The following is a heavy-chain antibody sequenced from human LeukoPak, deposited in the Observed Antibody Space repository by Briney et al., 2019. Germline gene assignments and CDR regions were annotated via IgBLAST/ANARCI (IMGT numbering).Heavy chain of an antibody. J-gene: IGHJ2*01. V-gene: IGHV4-59*01. CDR2: MYYSGST. D-gene: IGHD3-22*01. CDR1: GGSISNYY. Sequence: TSSETLSLTCSVSGGSISNYYWSWIRQPPGKGLEWIGPMYYSGSTNYNPSLKSRATISEDTSKKQFSLKLSSATAADTAVYYCARAGYDTSGFWYFDLWGRGTLVTVSS. CDR3: ARAGYDTSGFWYFDL.